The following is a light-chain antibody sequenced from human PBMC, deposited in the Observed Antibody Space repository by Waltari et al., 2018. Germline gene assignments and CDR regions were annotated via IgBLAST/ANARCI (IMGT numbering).Light chain of an antibody. Sequence: DIQLTQSPSFLSASVGDRVTMTCRASQGISLNLAWYQQKPGKAPKLLIYSASTLQSGVPSRFSCSGSGTEFTLTISSLQPEDFATYYCQQLNSYPRTFGGGTKVEIK. J-gene: IGKJ4*01. CDR1: QGISLN. CDR2: SAS. CDR3: QQLNSYPRT. V-gene: IGKV1-9*01.